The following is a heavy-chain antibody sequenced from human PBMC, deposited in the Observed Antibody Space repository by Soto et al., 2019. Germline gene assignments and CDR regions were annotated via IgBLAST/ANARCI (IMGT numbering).Heavy chain of an antibody. CDR1: GFSLSTSGMG. CDR2: IYWSDNK. V-gene: IGHV2-5*01. CDR3: AHSIRGWYEPFDY. Sequence: QITLKESGPTLVKPTQTLTLTCTFSGFSLSTSGMGVGWIRQPPGKALEWLALIYWSDNKYYSPSLKSRLTITKDTSKTRVVLTVTNMDPVDTATYYCAHSIRGWYEPFDYWGQGTLVTVSS. D-gene: IGHD6-19*01. J-gene: IGHJ4*02.